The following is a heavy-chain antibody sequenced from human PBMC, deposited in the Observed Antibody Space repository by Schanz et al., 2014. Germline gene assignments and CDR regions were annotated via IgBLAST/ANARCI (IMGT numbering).Heavy chain of an antibody. CDR3: AKDLGVDCGDGCFNWYFDL. Sequence: QLMQSGSEVRKPGASVKVSCKASGYSFTTYGLNWVRQAPGQGLEWMGRIIPILGIANYAQKFQGRVTITADRSTSTAYMELSSLRAEDTAVYFCAKDLGVDCGDGCFNWYFDLWGRGTLVTVSS. D-gene: IGHD2-21*02. CDR1: GYSFTTYG. CDR2: IIPILGIA. J-gene: IGHJ2*01. V-gene: IGHV1-69*04.